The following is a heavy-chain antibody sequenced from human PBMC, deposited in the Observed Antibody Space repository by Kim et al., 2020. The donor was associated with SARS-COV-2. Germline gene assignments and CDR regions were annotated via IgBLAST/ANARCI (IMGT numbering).Heavy chain of an antibody. CDR1: GFTFSSYA. CDR2: ISYDGSNK. Sequence: GGSLRLSCAASGFTFSSYAMHWVRQAPGKGLEWVAVISYDGSNKYYADSVKGRFTISRDNSKNTLYLQMNSLRAEDTAVYYCARDRVLRYFDWLFLFDYWGQGTLVTVSS. CDR3: ARDRVLRYFDWLFLFDY. J-gene: IGHJ4*02. D-gene: IGHD3-9*01. V-gene: IGHV3-30-3*01.